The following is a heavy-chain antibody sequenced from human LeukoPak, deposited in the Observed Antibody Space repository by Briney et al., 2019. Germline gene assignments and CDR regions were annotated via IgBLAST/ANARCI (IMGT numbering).Heavy chain of an antibody. Sequence: SGPTLVKPTQNLTLTCTFSGFSLSTSGVGVGWIRQPPGKALEWLALIYWNDDKRYSPSLKSRLTITKDTSKNQVVLTMTNMDPVDTATYYCAHLRGYYDILTGYYYYFDYWGQGTLVTVSS. CDR3: AHLRGYYDILTGYYYYFDY. D-gene: IGHD3-9*01. CDR1: GFSLSTSGVG. V-gene: IGHV2-5*01. CDR2: IYWNDDK. J-gene: IGHJ4*02.